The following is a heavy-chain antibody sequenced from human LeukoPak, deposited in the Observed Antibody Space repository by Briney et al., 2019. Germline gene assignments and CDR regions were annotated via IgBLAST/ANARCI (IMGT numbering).Heavy chain of an antibody. D-gene: IGHD3-10*01. V-gene: IGHV4-34*01. Sequence: SETLSLTCAVYGGSFSGYYWSWIRQPPGKGLEWIGEINHSGSTNYNPSLKSRVTISVDTSKNQFSLKLSSVTAADTAVYYCARHGPGCPGRGRRVFDYWGQGTLVTVSS. CDR1: GGSFSGYY. CDR2: INHSGST. J-gene: IGHJ4*02. CDR3: ARHGPGCPGRGRRVFDY.